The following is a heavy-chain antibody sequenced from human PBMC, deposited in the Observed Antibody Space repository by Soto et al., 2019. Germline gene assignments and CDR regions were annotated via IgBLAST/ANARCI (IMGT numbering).Heavy chain of an antibody. Sequence: PGGSLRLSGAASGFTFISYGMHWVSQAPGKGLEGVAVIWYDGSNKYYADSVKGRCTISRDDSKNTLYLQMNSLRAEDTGVYYCATSTLVSRLLWRYDFCSAIWDMGGMDVWGQGTTVTVSS. D-gene: IGHD3-3*01. CDR1: GFTFISYG. J-gene: IGHJ6*02. CDR2: IWYDGSNK. CDR3: ATSTLVSRLLWRYDFCSAIWDMGGMDV. V-gene: IGHV3-33*01.